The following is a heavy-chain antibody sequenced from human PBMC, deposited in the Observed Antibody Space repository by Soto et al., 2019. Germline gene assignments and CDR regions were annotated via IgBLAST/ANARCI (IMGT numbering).Heavy chain of an antibody. D-gene: IGHD3-22*01. CDR1: GFTFSSYA. V-gene: IGHV3-23*01. CDR3: AKDPVVGPGIAFDI. Sequence: EGQLLESGGGLVQPGGSPRLSCAASGFTFSSYAMSWVRQAPGKGLEWVSAISGSGSSTYYADSVKGRFTISRDNSKNTLYLQMNSLRADDTAVYYCAKDPVVGPGIAFDIWGQGTIVTVSS. CDR2: ISGSGSST. J-gene: IGHJ3*02.